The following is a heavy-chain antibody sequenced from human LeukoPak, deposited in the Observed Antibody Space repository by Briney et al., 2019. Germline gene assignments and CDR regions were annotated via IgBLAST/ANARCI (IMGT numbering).Heavy chain of an antibody. CDR3: AKNDAAVVVTASAFDY. V-gene: IGHV7-4-1*02. Sequence: GASVKVSCKASGYTFTNYAINWVRQAPGQGLEWMGWINTKTGNPTYAQGFTGRFVFSLDTSVSTAYLQISSLKAEDTAVYYCAKNDAAVVVTASAFDYWGQGTLVTVSS. CDR1: GYTFTNYA. D-gene: IGHD2-21*02. J-gene: IGHJ4*02. CDR2: INTKTGNP.